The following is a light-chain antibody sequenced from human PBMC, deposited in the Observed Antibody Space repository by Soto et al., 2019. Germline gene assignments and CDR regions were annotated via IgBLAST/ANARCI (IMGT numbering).Light chain of an antibody. CDR3: QQYGTPLFT. J-gene: IGKJ3*01. CDR1: QSVTNNF. Sequence: IVLTQSPGTLSLSPGERATLSCGASQSVTNNFLAWYQQKPGQAPRLLIYGAPSRATGVPDRFSGSWSGTDFILTISRLEPGDFAVYYCQQYGTPLFTFSPGNKVDIK. CDR2: GAP. V-gene: IGKV3-20*01.